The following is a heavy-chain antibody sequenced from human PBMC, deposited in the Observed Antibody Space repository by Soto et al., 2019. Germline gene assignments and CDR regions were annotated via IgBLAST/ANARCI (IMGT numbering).Heavy chain of an antibody. CDR2: INHSGST. J-gene: IGHJ4*02. Sequence: ALSLTCAVYGGSFIGYYLSCIRQPPGKGLEWIGEINHSGSTNYNPSLKSRVTISVDTSKNQFSLKLSSVTAADTAVYYCARGLFFGDPSWGQGTLVTVSS. D-gene: IGHD4-17*01. CDR3: ARGLFFGDPS. V-gene: IGHV4-34*01. CDR1: GGSFIGYY.